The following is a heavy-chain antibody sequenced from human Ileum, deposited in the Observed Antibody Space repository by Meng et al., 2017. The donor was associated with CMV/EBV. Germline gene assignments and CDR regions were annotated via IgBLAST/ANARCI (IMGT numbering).Heavy chain of an antibody. J-gene: IGHJ4*02. D-gene: IGHD2-2*01. CDR2: INHSGRT. Sequence: SVSGYYWTWIRQHPGKGMEWIGEINHSGRTNYITSLKRRVTISVDKSKNQFSLKLSSVTAADTAVYYCAAGRDRGYCSSRSCYHFDSWGQGTLVTVSS. CDR3: AAGRDRGYCSSRSCYHFDS. CDR1: SVSGYY. V-gene: IGHV4-34*01.